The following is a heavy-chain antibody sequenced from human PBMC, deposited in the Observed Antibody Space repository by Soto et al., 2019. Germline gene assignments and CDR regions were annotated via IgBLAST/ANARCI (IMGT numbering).Heavy chain of an antibody. Sequence: EVQLVESGGGLIQPGGSLRLSCAASGFTVSSTYMSWVRQAPGKGLGWVSVIYSGGSTDYADSVRGRFTISRDNSKNTLYLQMNSLRAEDTAVYYSARSGYSYGPFDYWGQGTLVTVPS. D-gene: IGHD5-18*01. CDR2: IYSGGST. CDR1: GFTVSSTY. CDR3: ARSGYSYGPFDY. V-gene: IGHV3-53*01. J-gene: IGHJ4*02.